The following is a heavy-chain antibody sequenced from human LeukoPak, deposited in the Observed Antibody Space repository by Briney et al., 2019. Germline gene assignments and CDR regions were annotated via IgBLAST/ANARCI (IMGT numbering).Heavy chain of an antibody. CDR2: ISGSGGST. J-gene: IGHJ5*02. CDR1: GFTFSSYG. Sequence: GGSVRLSCAASGFTFSSYGMSWVRQAPGKGLEWVSAISGSGGSTYYADSVKGRFTISRDNSKNTLYLQMNSLRAEDTAVYYCAKDVGRYFDWSPQIAWGQGTLVTVSS. D-gene: IGHD3-9*01. CDR3: AKDVGRYFDWSPQIA. V-gene: IGHV3-23*01.